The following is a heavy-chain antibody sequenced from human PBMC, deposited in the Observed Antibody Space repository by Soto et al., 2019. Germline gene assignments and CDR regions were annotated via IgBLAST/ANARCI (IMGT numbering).Heavy chain of an antibody. V-gene: IGHV4-30-2*01. J-gene: IGHJ4*02. CDR3: ARGGLLPDN. CDR1: GGSISSGGHS. CDR2: ISHSGST. Sequence: QLLLQESGSGLVKPSQTPSLTCAVSGGSISSGGHSWSWIRQPPGKGLEWIGYISHSGSTYYNPSLKSRVTISVDRSKNQFSLKLSSVTAADTAVYYCARGGLLPDNWGQGTLVTVSS. D-gene: IGHD6-19*01.